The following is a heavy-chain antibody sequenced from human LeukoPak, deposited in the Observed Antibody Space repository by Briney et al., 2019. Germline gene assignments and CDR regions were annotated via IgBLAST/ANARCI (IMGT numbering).Heavy chain of an antibody. Sequence: GGSLRLSCAASGFTVSSNYMSWVRQAPGKGLEWVAVISYDGSNKYYADSVKGRFTISRDNSKNTLYLQMNSLRAEDTAVYYCATIVGATEHAFDIWGQGTMVTVSS. CDR1: GFTVSSNY. D-gene: IGHD1-26*01. CDR3: ATIVGATEHAFDI. V-gene: IGHV3-30-3*01. J-gene: IGHJ3*02. CDR2: ISYDGSNK.